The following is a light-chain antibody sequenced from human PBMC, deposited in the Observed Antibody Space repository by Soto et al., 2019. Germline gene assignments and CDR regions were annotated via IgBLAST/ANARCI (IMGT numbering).Light chain of an antibody. J-gene: IGLJ2*01. CDR1: SSDVGGYNY. CDR3: SSYAGSNTFVV. CDR2: EVT. V-gene: IGLV2-8*01. Sequence: QSALTQPPSASGSPGQSVTISCTGTSSDVGGYNYVSWYQQHPGKAPKLMIYEVTKRPSGVPDRFSGSKSGNTASLIVSGLQAEDEADYYCSSYAGSNTFVVFGGGTKVTVL.